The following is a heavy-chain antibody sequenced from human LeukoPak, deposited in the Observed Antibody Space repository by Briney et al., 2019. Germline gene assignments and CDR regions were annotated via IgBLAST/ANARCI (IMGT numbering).Heavy chain of an antibody. CDR2: FDPEDGET. CDR3: ARALLSYYDPTGAFDY. V-gene: IGHV1-24*01. D-gene: IGHD3-22*01. J-gene: IGHJ4*02. Sequence: ASVKVSCKVSGYTLTELSMHWVRQAPGKGLEWMGGFDPEDGETIYAQKFQGRVTITADKSTSTAYMELSSLRSEDTAVYYCARALLSYYDPTGAFDYWGQGTLVTVSS. CDR1: GYTLTELS.